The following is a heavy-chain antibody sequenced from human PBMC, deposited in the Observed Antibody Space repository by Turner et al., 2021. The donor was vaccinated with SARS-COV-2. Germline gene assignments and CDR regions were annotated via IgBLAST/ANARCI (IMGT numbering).Heavy chain of an antibody. D-gene: IGHD2-2*01. CDR2: VDPEDGET. V-gene: IGHV1-24*01. CDR1: GYTLTELS. J-gene: IGHJ4*02. Sequence: QVQLVQSGAEVKKPGASVKVSCKVSGYTLTELSMHWVRQAPGKGLEWMGGVDPEDGETIYAQKFQGRVTMTEDTSTDTAYMELSSLRSEDTAVYYCLGRDIVVVLVAISEVDYWGQGTLVTVFS. CDR3: LGRDIVVVLVAISEVDY.